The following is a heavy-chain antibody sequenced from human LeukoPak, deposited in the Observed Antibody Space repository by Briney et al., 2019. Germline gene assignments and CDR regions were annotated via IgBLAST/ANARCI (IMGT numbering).Heavy chain of an antibody. Sequence: SETLSLTCSVSGGSISSNYWSWIRQPPGKGLEWIGYIYYTGSTKYNPSLKSRVTISVDTSKNQFSLKLSSVTAADTAIYYCARLRNYGNSPNWFDPRGQGTLVTVSS. D-gene: IGHD3-16*01. CDR2: IYYTGST. J-gene: IGHJ5*02. V-gene: IGHV4-59*01. CDR1: GGSISSNY. CDR3: ARLRNYGNSPNWFDP.